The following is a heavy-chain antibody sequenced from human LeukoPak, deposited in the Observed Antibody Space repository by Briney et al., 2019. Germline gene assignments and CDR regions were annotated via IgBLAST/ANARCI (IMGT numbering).Heavy chain of an antibody. CDR3: ARVDIVVVPAAIWFDP. CDR2: INHSGST. D-gene: IGHD2-2*01. V-gene: IGHV4-34*01. Sequence: SETLSLTCAVYGGSFSGYYWSWIRQPPGKGLEWIGEINHSGSTNYNPSLKSRVTTSVDTSKNQFSLKLSSVTAADTAVYYCARVDIVVVPAAIWFDPWGQGTLVTVSS. J-gene: IGHJ5*02. CDR1: GGSFSGYY.